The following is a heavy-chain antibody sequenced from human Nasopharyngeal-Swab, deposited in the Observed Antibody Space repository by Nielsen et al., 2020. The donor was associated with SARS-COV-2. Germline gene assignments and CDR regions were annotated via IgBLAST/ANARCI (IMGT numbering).Heavy chain of an antibody. CDR3: ARDSARYPGGMDV. Sequence: ASVKVSCKASGGTFSSYAISWVRQAPGQGLEWMGRINPNSGGTSYAQKFQGRVTMTRDTSISTAYMELSRLRSDDTAVYYCARDSARYPGGMDVWGQGTTVTVSS. CDR1: GGTFSSYA. D-gene: IGHD3-10*01. V-gene: IGHV1-2*06. J-gene: IGHJ6*02. CDR2: INPNSGGT.